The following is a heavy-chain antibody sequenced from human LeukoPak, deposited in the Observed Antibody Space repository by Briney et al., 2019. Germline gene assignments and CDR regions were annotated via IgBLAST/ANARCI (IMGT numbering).Heavy chain of an antibody. CDR2: IKQDGSEK. Sequence: PGGSLRLSCAASGFTFSSYWMSWVRQAPGKGGEWVANIKQDGSEKYYVDSVKGRFTISRDNAKNSLYLQMNSLRAEDTAVYYCARGIAADLSYYYYYMDVWGKGTTVTVSS. CDR1: GFTFSSYW. D-gene: IGHD6-25*01. V-gene: IGHV3-7*04. CDR3: ARGIAADLSYYYYYMDV. J-gene: IGHJ6*03.